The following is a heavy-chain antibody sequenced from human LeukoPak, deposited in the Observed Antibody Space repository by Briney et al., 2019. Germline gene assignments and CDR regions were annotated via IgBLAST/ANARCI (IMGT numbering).Heavy chain of an antibody. CDR1: GFTFSSYA. CDR2: ISYDGSNK. D-gene: IGHD3-10*01. CDR3: TRHEAITMVRGYYYYGMDV. V-gene: IGHV3-30-3*01. J-gene: IGHJ6*02. Sequence: GGSLRLSCAASGFTFSSYAMHWVRQAPGKGLEWVAVISYDGSNKYYADSVKGRFTISRDNSKNTLYLQMNSLRAEDTAVYYCTRHEAITMVRGYYYYGMDVWGQGTTVTVSS.